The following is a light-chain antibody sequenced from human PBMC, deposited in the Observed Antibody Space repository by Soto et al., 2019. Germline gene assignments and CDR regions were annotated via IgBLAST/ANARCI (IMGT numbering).Light chain of an antibody. CDR3: SSYTSSSTRV. Sequence: QSALTQPASVSGSPGQSITISCTGTSSDVGGYNYVSWHQQHPGKAPKLMIYEVSNRPSGVSDRFSGSKSGDTASLTISGLQAEDEADYYCSSYTSSSTRVFGTGTQLTVL. V-gene: IGLV2-14*01. J-gene: IGLJ1*01. CDR2: EVS. CDR1: SSDVGGYNY.